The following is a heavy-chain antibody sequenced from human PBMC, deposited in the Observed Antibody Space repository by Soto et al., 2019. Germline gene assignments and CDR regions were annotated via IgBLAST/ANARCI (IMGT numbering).Heavy chain of an antibody. Sequence: RASVKVSCKASGYTFTSYDINWVRQATGQGLEWMGWMNPNSGNTGYAQKFQGRVTMTRNTSISTAYMELSSLRSEDTAVYYCARVPDTAMVTGDYGMDVWGQGTTVTVSS. CDR1: GYTFTSYD. CDR3: ARVPDTAMVTGDYGMDV. D-gene: IGHD5-18*01. CDR2: MNPNSGNT. J-gene: IGHJ6*02. V-gene: IGHV1-8*01.